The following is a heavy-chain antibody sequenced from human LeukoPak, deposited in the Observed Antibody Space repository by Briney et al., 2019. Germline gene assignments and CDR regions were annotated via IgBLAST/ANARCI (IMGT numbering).Heavy chain of an antibody. Sequence: SETLSLTCAVSGASLSSSYWSWLRQPPGRGLEWVGYIYSTGTTNYNTSLESRVTISLDTSKNQFSLKLTSVTAADTGMYYCARGPPDRADIWGQGTMVTVSS. V-gene: IGHV4-59*01. CDR3: ARGPPDRADI. D-gene: IGHD3-16*02. CDR1: GASLSSSY. CDR2: IYSTGTT. J-gene: IGHJ3*02.